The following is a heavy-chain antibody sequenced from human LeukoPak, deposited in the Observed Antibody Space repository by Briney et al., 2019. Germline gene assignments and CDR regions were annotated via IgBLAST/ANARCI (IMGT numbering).Heavy chain of an antibody. CDR1: GGTFSSYA. CDR2: IIPIFGTA. CDR3: ARAPPNYSSSWYWFDP. V-gene: IGHV1-69*13. J-gene: IGHJ5*02. Sequence: ASVKVSCKASGGTFSSYAISWVRQAPGQGLEWMGGIIPIFGTANYAQKFQGRVTITADESTSTAYMELSSLRSEDTAVYYCARAPPNYSSSWYWFDPWGQGTLVTVSS. D-gene: IGHD6-13*01.